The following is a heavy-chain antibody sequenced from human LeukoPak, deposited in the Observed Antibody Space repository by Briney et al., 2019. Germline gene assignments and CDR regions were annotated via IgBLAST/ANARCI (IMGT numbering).Heavy chain of an antibody. J-gene: IGHJ4*02. D-gene: IGHD3-16*01. CDR1: GFTFSSYS. Sequence: GGSLRLSCAASGFTFSSYSMNWVRQAPGKGLEWVSSISSSSSYIYYADSVKGRFTISRDNAKNSLYLQINSLRAEDTAVYYCARDLRSGMAYDYWGQGTLVTVSS. V-gene: IGHV3-21*01. CDR3: ARDLRSGMAYDY. CDR2: ISSSSSYI.